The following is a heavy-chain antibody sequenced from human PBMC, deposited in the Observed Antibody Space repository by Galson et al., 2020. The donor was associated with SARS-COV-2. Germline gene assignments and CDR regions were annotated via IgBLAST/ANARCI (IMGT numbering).Heavy chain of an antibody. V-gene: IGHV4-59*01. CDR1: GGSISTYY. CDR2: MYDSGST. Sequence: SETLSLTCTVSGGSISTYYWSWIRQPPGKGLEWIGYMYDSGSTSYNPSLENRVTISLDTSKNQLPLKLTSVTTADTAVYYCARSDHTGWYYFDYWGQGTLVTVSS. CDR3: ARSDHTGWYYFDY. J-gene: IGHJ4*02. D-gene: IGHD6-19*01.